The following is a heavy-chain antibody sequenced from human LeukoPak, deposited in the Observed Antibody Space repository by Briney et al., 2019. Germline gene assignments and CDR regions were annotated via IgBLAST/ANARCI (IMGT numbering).Heavy chain of an antibody. D-gene: IGHD5-24*01. Sequence: SVKVSCKASGGTFSSYAISWVRQAPGQGLEWMGGIIPIFGTANYAQKFQGRVTITADESTSTAYMDLSSLRSEDTAVYYCARGRDGYNLGYFDYWGQGTLVTVSS. J-gene: IGHJ4*02. CDR3: ARGRDGYNLGYFDY. CDR2: IIPIFGTA. V-gene: IGHV1-69*13. CDR1: GGTFSSYA.